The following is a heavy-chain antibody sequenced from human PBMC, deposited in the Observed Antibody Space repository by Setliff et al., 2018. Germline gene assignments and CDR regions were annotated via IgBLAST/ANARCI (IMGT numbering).Heavy chain of an antibody. CDR2: INWNGVRI. J-gene: IGHJ6*03. CDR3: ARGQGVTTYYFYGDV. V-gene: IGHV3-20*04. CDR1: GFSFHDYG. D-gene: IGHD4-17*01. Sequence: GGSLRLSCAVSGFSFHDYGMGWVRQAPGKGLEWVSSINWNGVRIGYADSVKGRFTISRDNAKNSLYLQMNSLRAEDTALYYCARGQGVTTYYFYGDVWGTGTTVTVSS.